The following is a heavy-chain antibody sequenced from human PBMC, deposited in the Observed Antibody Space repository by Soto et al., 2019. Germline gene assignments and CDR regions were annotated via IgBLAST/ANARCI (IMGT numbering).Heavy chain of an antibody. V-gene: IGHV3-66*01. Sequence: GGSLRLSCAASGFTVSSNYMSWVRQAPGKGLEWVSVIYSGGSTYYADSVKGRFTISRDNSKNTLYLQMNSLRAEDTAVYYCARDGSPVARGDYGNYWGQGTLVTVSS. D-gene: IGHD4-17*01. J-gene: IGHJ4*02. CDR3: ARDGSPVARGDYGNY. CDR1: GFTVSSNY. CDR2: IYSGGST.